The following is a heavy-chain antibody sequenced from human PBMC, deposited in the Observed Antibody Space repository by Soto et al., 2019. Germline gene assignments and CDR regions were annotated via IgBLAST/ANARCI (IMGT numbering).Heavy chain of an antibody. V-gene: IGHV3-21*01. D-gene: IGHD2-15*01. Sequence: PGGSLRLSCAPSGFPFSNFDMNSVRQAPGKGLEWVSSITSNSIYIYYADSVKGRFTVSRDNAKNSLYLQMDSLRAEDTAVYYCARALSGGHYYYPGLDVRGQGTTVTVSS. J-gene: IGHJ6*02. CDR2: ITSNSIYI. CDR3: ARALSGGHYYYPGLDV. CDR1: GFPFSNFD.